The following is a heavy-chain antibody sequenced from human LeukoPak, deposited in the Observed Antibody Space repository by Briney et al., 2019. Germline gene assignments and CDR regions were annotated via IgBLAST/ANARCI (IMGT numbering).Heavy chain of an antibody. CDR3: ARDSMSGATSN. CDR2: IYTSGST. CDR1: GGSISSGSYY. D-gene: IGHD5-12*01. Sequence: SETLSLTCTVSGGSISSGSYYWSWIRQPAGKGLEWIGRIYTSGSTNYNPSLKSRVTISVDTSKNQFSLKLSSVTAADTAVYYCARDSMSGATSNWGQGTLVTVSS. V-gene: IGHV4-61*02. J-gene: IGHJ4*02.